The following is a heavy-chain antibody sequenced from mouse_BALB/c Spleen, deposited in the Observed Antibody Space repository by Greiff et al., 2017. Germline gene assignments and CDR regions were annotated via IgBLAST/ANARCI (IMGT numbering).Heavy chain of an antibody. Sequence: EVHLVESGGDLVKPGGSLKLSCAASGFTFSSYGMSWVRQTPDKRLEWVATISRGGSYTNYPDRFKGRFTISRDNATNTLYLQLSSLKSEDTAMYYCARNLDGNYDAMDYWGQGTSVTVSS. D-gene: IGHD2-1*01. CDR3: ARNLDGNYDAMDY. J-gene: IGHJ4*01. CDR2: ISRGGSYT. CDR1: GFTFSSYG. V-gene: IGHV5-6*01.